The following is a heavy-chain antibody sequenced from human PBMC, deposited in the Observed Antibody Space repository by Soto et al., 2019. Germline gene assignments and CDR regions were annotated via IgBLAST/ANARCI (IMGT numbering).Heavy chain of an antibody. V-gene: IGHV3-23*01. D-gene: IGHD5-18*01. J-gene: IGHJ4*02. CDR1: GFTFSSYA. Sequence: QAGGSLRLSCAASGFTFSSYAMNWVRQAPGKGLEWVSAISGSGGSTYFADSVKGRFTISRDNSKNTLYLQMNSLRAEDTAVYYCAKDFDTAMARWFDYWGQGTLVTVSS. CDR2: ISGSGGST. CDR3: AKDFDTAMARWFDY.